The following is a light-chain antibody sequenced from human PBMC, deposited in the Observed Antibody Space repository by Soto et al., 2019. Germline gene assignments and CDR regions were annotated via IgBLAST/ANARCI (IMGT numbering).Light chain of an antibody. J-gene: IGKJ2*01. CDR3: LQYGSSPMYT. CDR1: QSVSSSY. V-gene: IGKV3-20*01. Sequence: EIVLTQSPGTLSLSPGERATLSCRASQSVSSSYLAWYQQKPGQAPRLLIYGASSRATGIPDRFCGSGSGTDFTLTISRLEPEDFAVYYCLQYGSSPMYTFGQGTKVDI. CDR2: GAS.